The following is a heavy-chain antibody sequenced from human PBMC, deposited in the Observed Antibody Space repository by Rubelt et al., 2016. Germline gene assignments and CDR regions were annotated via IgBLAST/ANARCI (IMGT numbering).Heavy chain of an antibody. CDR3: AREITPADLD. D-gene: IGHD2-2*01. V-gene: IGHV3-30*04. CDR2: ISYDGSNK. CDR1: GYTFSSYA. J-gene: IGHJ4*02. Sequence: QVQLVESGGGVVQPGRSLRLSCAASGYTFSSYAMHWVRQAPGKGLEWVAVISYDGSNKYYADSVKGRFTSSRDNSKTTLYLQMNSLRAEDTAVYYCAREITPADLDWGQGTLVTVSS.